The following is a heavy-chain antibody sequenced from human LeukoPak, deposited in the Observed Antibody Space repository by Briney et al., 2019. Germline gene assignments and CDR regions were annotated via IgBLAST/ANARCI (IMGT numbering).Heavy chain of an antibody. CDR2: IWYDGRNK. CDR3: ARESLVDYGSGSYDS. CDR1: GFTFSTYA. Sequence: GGSLRLSCAASGFTFSTYAMTWVRQAPGKGLEWAAVIWYDGRNKEHADSVKGRFTVSRDNSKNTLYLQMDSLRADDTAVYYCARESLVDYGSGSYDSWGQGTLVTVSS. V-gene: IGHV3-33*08. D-gene: IGHD3-10*01. J-gene: IGHJ4*02.